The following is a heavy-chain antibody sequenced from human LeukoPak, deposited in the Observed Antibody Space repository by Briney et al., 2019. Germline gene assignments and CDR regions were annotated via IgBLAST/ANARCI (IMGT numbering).Heavy chain of an antibody. J-gene: IGHJ4*02. D-gene: IGHD6-6*01. Sequence: PGPCLSPAWAVAGSTVSSSAMSSARQPPGSGMGWVSSIIGSGGSRYYADSVKGRYTISRDNTKNTMYLQMNRLSAEDTAVYYCAKDRGGLGDLEYSSSAGAFDYWGQGTLVTVSS. CDR2: IIGSGGSR. CDR1: GSTVSSSA. CDR3: AKDRGGLGDLEYSSSAGAFDY. V-gene: IGHV3-23*01.